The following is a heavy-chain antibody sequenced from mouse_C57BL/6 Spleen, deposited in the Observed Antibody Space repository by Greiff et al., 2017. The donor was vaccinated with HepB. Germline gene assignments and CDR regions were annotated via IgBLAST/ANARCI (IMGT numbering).Heavy chain of an antibody. Sequence: EVKLMESGPELVKPGASVKIPCKASGYTFTDYNMDWVKQSHGKSLEWIGDINPNNGGTIYNQKFKGKATLTVDKSSSTAYMELRSLTSEDTAVYYCARRSTNWVFAYWGQGTLVTVSA. D-gene: IGHD4-1*01. CDR2: INPNNGGT. J-gene: IGHJ3*01. CDR3: ARRSTNWVFAY. V-gene: IGHV1-18*01. CDR1: GYTFTDYN.